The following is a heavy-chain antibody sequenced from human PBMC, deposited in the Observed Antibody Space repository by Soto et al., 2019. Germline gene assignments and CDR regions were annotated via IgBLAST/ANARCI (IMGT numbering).Heavy chain of an antibody. D-gene: IGHD3-3*01. Sequence: KASETLSLTCTVSGGSISSGGYYWSWIRQHPGKGLEWIGYIYYSGSTYYNPSLKSRVTISVDTSKNEFSLKLSSVTAPDTAVYYCARDVTYYDFWSGYSWFDPWGQGPLVSVPS. CDR1: GGSISSGGYY. J-gene: IGHJ5*02. CDR3: ARDVTYYDFWSGYSWFDP. V-gene: IGHV4-31*03. CDR2: IYYSGST.